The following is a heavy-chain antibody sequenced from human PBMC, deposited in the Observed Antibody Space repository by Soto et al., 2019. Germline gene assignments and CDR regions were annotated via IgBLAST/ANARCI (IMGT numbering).Heavy chain of an antibody. CDR1: GFTFSSYA. CDR2: ISGSGGST. V-gene: IGHV3-23*01. Sequence: PGGSLRLSCAASGFTFSSYAMSWVRQAPGKGLECVSAISGSGGSTYYADSVKGRFTISRDNSKNTLYLQMNSLRAEDTAVYYCAKDQYQLLPYYYYYGMDVWAKGPRSPSP. J-gene: IGHJ6*02. D-gene: IGHD2-2*01. CDR3: AKDQYQLLPYYYYYGMDV.